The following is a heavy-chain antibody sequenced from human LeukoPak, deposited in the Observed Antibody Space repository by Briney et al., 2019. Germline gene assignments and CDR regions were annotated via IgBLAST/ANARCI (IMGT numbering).Heavy chain of an antibody. V-gene: IGHV3-33*01. J-gene: IGHJ4*02. CDR1: GFTFSTYG. D-gene: IGHD3-10*01. CDR3: ARDSRLSLSYGSGHPYYFDY. CDR2: IWYDGNNK. Sequence: GGSLRLSCAASGFTFSTYGMNWVRQAPGKGLEWVAIIWYDGNNKYYADSVKGRFTISRDNAKNSLYLQMNSLRAEDTAVYYCARDSRLSLSYGSGHPYYFDYWGQGTLVTVSS.